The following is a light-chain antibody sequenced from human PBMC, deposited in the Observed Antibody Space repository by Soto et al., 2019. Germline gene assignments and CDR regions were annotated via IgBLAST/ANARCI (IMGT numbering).Light chain of an antibody. CDR2: DVS. CDR3: SSYTSSSAPFV. CDR1: SSDVGGYNY. Sequence: QSVLTQPASVSGSPGQSISISCTGTSSDVGGYNYVSWCQQHPGEAPKLMIYDVSTRPSGVSYRFSGSKSGNTASLTISGLQAEDEADYYCSSYTSSSAPFVFGTGTKVTVL. V-gene: IGLV2-14*01. J-gene: IGLJ1*01.